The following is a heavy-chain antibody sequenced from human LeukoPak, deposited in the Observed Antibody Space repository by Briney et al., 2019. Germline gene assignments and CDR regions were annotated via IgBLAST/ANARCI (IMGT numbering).Heavy chain of an antibody. V-gene: IGHV3-48*01. D-gene: IGHD4-23*01. CDR2: ISSSSSVK. Sequence: QPGGSLRLSCAASGFTFTNYNMNWVRQAPGKGLEWISYISSSSSVKQYADYVKGRFTVSRDNAKNSLYLQINSLRAEATAIYYCARDHVDGGGGSSRRGDYWGQGTLVTVSS. CDR3: ARDHVDGGGGSSRRGDY. CDR1: GFTFTNYN. J-gene: IGHJ4*02.